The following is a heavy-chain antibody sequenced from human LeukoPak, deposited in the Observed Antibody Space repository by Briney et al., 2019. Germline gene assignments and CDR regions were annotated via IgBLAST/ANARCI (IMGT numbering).Heavy chain of an antibody. Sequence: PGGSLRLSCAASGFTFSSYAMSWVRQAPGKGLEWVSAISGSGGSTYYADSVKGRFTISRDNSKNTLYLQMNSLRAEDTAVYYCAKDGLMVWYGSGSYYKVEDYFDYWGQGTLVTVSS. V-gene: IGHV3-23*01. J-gene: IGHJ4*02. D-gene: IGHD3-10*01. CDR1: GFTFSSYA. CDR3: AKDGLMVWYGSGSYYKVEDYFDY. CDR2: ISGSGGST.